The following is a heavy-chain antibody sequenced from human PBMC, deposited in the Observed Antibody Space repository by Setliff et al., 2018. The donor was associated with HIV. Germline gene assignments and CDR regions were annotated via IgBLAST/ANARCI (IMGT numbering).Heavy chain of an antibody. Sequence: ASVKVSCKASGYTFTSYAMHWVRQAPGQRLEWMGWINAGYGNTKYSQKFQGRVTITRDTSASTAYMELSSLRSEDTAVYYCARDPEAQIVVVPAYMDVWGKGTTVTVSS. V-gene: IGHV1-3*01. CDR3: ARDPEAQIVVVPAYMDV. J-gene: IGHJ6*03. CDR1: GYTFTSYA. CDR2: INAGYGNT. D-gene: IGHD2-2*01.